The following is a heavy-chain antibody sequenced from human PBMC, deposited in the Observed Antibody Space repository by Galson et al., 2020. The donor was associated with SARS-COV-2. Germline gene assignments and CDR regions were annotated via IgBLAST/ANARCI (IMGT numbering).Heavy chain of an antibody. Sequence: SVKVSCKASGGTFSSYAISWVRQAPGQGLEWMGGIIPIFGTANYAQKFQGRVTITADESTSTAYMELSSLRAEDTAVYYCARVGGWIPKRYYYYGMDVWGQGTTVTVSS. J-gene: IGHJ6*02. D-gene: IGHD2-15*01. CDR1: GGTFSSYA. CDR2: IIPIFGTA. CDR3: ARVGGWIPKRYYYYGMDV. V-gene: IGHV1-69*13.